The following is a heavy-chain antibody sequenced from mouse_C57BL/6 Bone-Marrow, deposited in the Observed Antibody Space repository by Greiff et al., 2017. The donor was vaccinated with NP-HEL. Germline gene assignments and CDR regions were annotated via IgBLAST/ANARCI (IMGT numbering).Heavy chain of an antibody. Sequence: VQLQQPGAELVRPGSSVKLSCKASGYTFTSYWMHWVKQRPIQGLEWIGNIDPSDSETHYNQKFKDKATLTVDKSSSTAYMQLSSLTSEDSAVYYCARDFPLDWYFDVWGTGTTVTVSS. CDR2: IDPSDSET. CDR3: ARDFPLDWYFDV. V-gene: IGHV1-52*01. CDR1: GYTFTSYW. D-gene: IGHD1-2*01. J-gene: IGHJ1*03.